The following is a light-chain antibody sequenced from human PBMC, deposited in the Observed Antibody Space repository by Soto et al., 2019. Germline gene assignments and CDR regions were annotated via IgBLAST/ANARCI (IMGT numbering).Light chain of an antibody. J-gene: IGKJ4*01. CDR3: HQRSNWPLT. Sequence: EVVLTQSPATLSLSPGERATLSCRASQSIRSFLAWYQQKPGQAPRLLIYDASNRATGIPARFSGSGSGTDFTLTISSVEPEEFAVYYCHQRSNWPLTFGGGTKVEIK. V-gene: IGKV3-11*01. CDR2: DAS. CDR1: QSIRSF.